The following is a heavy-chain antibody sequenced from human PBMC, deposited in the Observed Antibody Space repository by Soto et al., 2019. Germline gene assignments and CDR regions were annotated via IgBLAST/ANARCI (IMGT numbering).Heavy chain of an antibody. J-gene: IGHJ4*02. V-gene: IGHV4-30-4*01. CDR2: IYYSGST. CDR1: GGSISSGDYY. CDR3: PRAYFWSGYYLDY. D-gene: IGHD3-3*01. Sequence: SETLSLTCTVSGGSISSGDYYWSWIRQPPGKGLEWIGYIYYSGSTYYNPSLKSRVTISVDTSKNQFSLKLSSVTAADTAVYYCPRAYFWSGYYLDYWGQGTLVTVYS.